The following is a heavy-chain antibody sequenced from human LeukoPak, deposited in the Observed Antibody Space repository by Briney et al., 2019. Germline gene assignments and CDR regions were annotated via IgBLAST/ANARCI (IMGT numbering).Heavy chain of an antibody. Sequence: GESLKISCKGFGYSFTSYWIGWVRQMPGKGLEWMGIIYPGDSDTRYSPSFQGQVTISADKSISNAYLQWSSLKASDTAMYFCARRTVSPTFDFWGQGTLVTVSS. V-gene: IGHV5-51*01. CDR1: GYSFTSYW. J-gene: IGHJ4*02. CDR2: IYPGDSDT. CDR3: ARRTVSPTFDF. D-gene: IGHD4-17*01.